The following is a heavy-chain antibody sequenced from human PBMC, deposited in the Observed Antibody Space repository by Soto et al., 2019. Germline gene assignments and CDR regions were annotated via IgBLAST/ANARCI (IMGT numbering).Heavy chain of an antibody. CDR2: ISAYNGNT. CDR3: AREKYYYDSSGKNRFGY. J-gene: IGHJ4*02. V-gene: IGHV1-18*01. CDR1: GYTFTSYG. Sequence: ASVKVSCKASGYTFTSYGISWVRQAPGQGLEWMGWISAYNGNTNYAQKLQGRVTMTTDTSTSTAYMELRSLRSDDTAVYYCAREKYYYDSSGKNRFGYWGQGTLVTVSS. D-gene: IGHD3-22*01.